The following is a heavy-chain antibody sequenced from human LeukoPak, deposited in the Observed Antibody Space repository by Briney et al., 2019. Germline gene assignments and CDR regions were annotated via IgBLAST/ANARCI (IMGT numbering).Heavy chain of an antibody. D-gene: IGHD6-13*01. CDR2: IYYSGST. CDR1: GGSISTYY. V-gene: IGHV4-59*12. J-gene: IGHJ6*03. Sequence: SETLSLTCTVSGGSISTYYWSWIRQPPGKGLEWIGYIYYSGSTNYNPSLRSRVTISVDTSKNQFSLKLSSVTAADTAVYYCARRWAAAGLYYYYYYMDVWGKGTTVTVSS. CDR3: ARRWAAAGLYYYYYYMDV.